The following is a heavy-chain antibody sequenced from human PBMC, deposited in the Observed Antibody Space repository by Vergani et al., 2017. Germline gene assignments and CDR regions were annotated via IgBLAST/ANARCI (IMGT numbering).Heavy chain of an antibody. CDR2: IYTSGST. CDR1: GGSISSGSYY. J-gene: IGHJ3*02. D-gene: IGHD2-2*01. CDR3: ARVSSLFVPAATHDAFDI. Sequence: QVQLQESGPGLVKPSQTLSLTCTVSGGSISSGSYYWSWIRQPAGKGLEWIGRIYTSGSTNYNPSLKSRVTISVDTSKNQFSLKLSSVTAADTAVYYCARVSSLFVPAATHDAFDIWGQGKMVTVSS. V-gene: IGHV4-61*02.